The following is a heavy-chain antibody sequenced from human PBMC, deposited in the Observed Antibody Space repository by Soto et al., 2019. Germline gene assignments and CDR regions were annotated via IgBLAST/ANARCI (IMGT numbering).Heavy chain of an antibody. CDR2: IYYSGST. D-gene: IGHD4-4*01. V-gene: IGHV4-59*08. CDR1: GGSISSYY. CDR3: ARSYSNYAFDI. Sequence: SETLSLTCTVSGGSISSYYWSWIRQPPGKGLEWIGYIYYSGSTNYNPSLKSRVTISVDTSKNQFSLKLSSVTAADTAVYYCARSYSNYAFDIWGQGTMVTVSS. J-gene: IGHJ3*02.